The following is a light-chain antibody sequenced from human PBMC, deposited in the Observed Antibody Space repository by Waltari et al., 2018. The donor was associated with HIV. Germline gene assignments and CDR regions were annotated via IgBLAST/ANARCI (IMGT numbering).Light chain of an antibody. V-gene: IGLV1-40*01. CDR1: SSNIGAGYD. CDR3: QSYDSSRSGSGV. Sequence: QSVLTQPPSVSGAPGQRVTISCTGISSNIGAGYDVHWYQQLPGTAPKLLISGNSNRPSGVPDRFSGSKSGTSASLAITGLQAEDEADYYCQSYDSSRSGSGVFGGGTKLTVL. CDR2: GNS. J-gene: IGLJ3*02.